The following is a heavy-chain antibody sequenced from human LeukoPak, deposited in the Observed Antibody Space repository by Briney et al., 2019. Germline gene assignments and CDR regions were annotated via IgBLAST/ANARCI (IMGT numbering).Heavy chain of an antibody. V-gene: IGHV1-69*04. D-gene: IGHD3-16*02. Sequence: GASVKVSCKASGYTFTSYAISWVRQAPGQGLEWMGRIIPILGIANYAQKFQGRVTITADKSTSTAYMELSSLRSEDTAVYYCAGLPFGGVIPFDYWGQGTLVTVSS. CDR3: AGLPFGGVIPFDY. CDR2: IIPILGIA. J-gene: IGHJ4*02. CDR1: GYTFTSYA.